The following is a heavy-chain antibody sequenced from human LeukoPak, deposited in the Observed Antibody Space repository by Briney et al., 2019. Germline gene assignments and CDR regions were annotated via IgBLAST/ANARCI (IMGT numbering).Heavy chain of an antibody. V-gene: IGHV4-59*01. J-gene: IGHJ4*02. CDR2: IHYSGST. Sequence: PSETLSLTCSVSDGSISDYYWHWIRQPPGKGLEWIGYIHYSGSTSYSPSHKSRVTISVDTSKNQFSLELNAVAAADTAVYYCAREYSSFEYWGQGILVTVSS. CDR1: DGSISDYY. D-gene: IGHD4-11*01. CDR3: AREYSSFEY.